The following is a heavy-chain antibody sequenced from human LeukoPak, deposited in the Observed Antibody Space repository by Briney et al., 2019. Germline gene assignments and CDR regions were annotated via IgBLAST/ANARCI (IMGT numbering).Heavy chain of an antibody. J-gene: IGHJ3*02. CDR1: GGSFSGYY. D-gene: IGHD5-18*01. CDR3: ARSRGYNAFDI. V-gene: IGHV4-34*01. Sequence: SETLSLTCAVYGGSFSGYYWSWIGQPPGKGMEWIGEINHSGSTNYNPSLKSRVTISVDTSKKQFSLKLSSVTAADTAVYHCARSRGYNAFDIWGQGTMVTVSS. CDR2: INHSGST.